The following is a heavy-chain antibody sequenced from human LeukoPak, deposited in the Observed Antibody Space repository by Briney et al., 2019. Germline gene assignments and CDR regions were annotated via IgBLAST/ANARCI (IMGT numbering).Heavy chain of an antibody. CDR2: INPNSGNT. Sequence: ASVKVSCKASGYTFTGYYLHWVRQAPGQGLEWMGWINPNSGNTGYAQKFQGRVTMTRNTSISTAYMELSSLRSEDTAVYYCARSYYDFWSLHYYGMDVWGQGTTVTVSS. D-gene: IGHD3-3*01. CDR3: ARSYYDFWSLHYYGMDV. V-gene: IGHV1-8*02. J-gene: IGHJ6*02. CDR1: GYTFTGYY.